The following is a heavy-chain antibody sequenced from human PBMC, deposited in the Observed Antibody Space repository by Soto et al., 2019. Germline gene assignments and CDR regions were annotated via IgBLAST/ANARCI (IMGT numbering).Heavy chain of an antibody. Sequence: HPVGSLRLSCVASGFSFSSHSVTWVRQAPGKGPEWVSTISGSGGHIYYVDSVKGRFTISRDNSKNTLYLQMNSLGAEDTALYYCVKSHLGAMAPFDYWGQGTLVTVSS. CDR3: VKSHLGAMAPFDY. J-gene: IGHJ4*02. D-gene: IGHD5-18*01. CDR1: GFSFSSHS. V-gene: IGHV3-23*01. CDR2: ISGSGGHI.